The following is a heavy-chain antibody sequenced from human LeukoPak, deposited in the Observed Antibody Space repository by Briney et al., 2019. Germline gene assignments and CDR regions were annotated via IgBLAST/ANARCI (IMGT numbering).Heavy chain of an antibody. J-gene: IGHJ4*02. D-gene: IGHD5-12*01. CDR2: IIPILGIA. CDR1: GGTFSSYA. V-gene: IGHV1-69*04. CDR3: AREDIVATYDY. Sequence: PVKVSCKASGGTFSSYAISWVRQAPGQGLEWMGRIIPILGIANYAQKFQGRVTITADKSTSTAYMELSSLRSEDTAVYYCAREDIVATYDYWGQGTLVTVSS.